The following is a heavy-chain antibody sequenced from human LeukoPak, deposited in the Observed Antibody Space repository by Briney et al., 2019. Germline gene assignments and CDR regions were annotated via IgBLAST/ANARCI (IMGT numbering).Heavy chain of an antibody. Sequence: GASVKVSCKPSGDTFTANYLHWVRQAPGQGLEWLGWINLNTGYTKYAQKFQGRVTMTRDTYTSSAFMELSRLRSDDTAVYFCAEDVGRTGTNCFDPWGQGTLVTVSS. D-gene: IGHD1-1*01. CDR3: AEDVGRTGTNCFDP. CDR1: GDTFTANY. CDR2: INLNTGYT. J-gene: IGHJ5*02. V-gene: IGHV1-2*02.